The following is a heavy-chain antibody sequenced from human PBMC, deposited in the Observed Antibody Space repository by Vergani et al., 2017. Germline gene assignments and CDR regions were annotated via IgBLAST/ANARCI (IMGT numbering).Heavy chain of an antibody. CDR3: ARHISASAIPNPYYYYGMDV. CDR1: GFTFSGSA. Sequence: EVQLVESGGGLVQPGGSLKLSCAASGFTFSGSAMHWVRQASGKGLEWVGRIRSKANSYATAYAASVKGRFTISRDDSKNTAYLQMNSLKTEDTAVYYCARHISASAIPNPYYYYGMDVWGQGTTVTVSS. CDR2: IRSKANSYAT. V-gene: IGHV3-73*02. D-gene: IGHD2-2*01. J-gene: IGHJ6*02.